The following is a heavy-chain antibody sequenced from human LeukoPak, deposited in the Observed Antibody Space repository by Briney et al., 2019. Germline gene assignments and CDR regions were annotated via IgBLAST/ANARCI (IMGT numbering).Heavy chain of an antibody. CDR3: AREDPPTTVPEGMDV. CDR1: GGSISYYY. D-gene: IGHD4-17*01. Sequence: SETLSLTCTVSGGSISYYYWSWIRQSPGKGLEWIGYIYYSGTTNYNPSLKSRVTISVDTSKNQFSLQLRSVTAADTAVYYCAREDPPTTVPEGMDVWGQRTMVTVSS. J-gene: IGHJ6*02. V-gene: IGHV4-59*01. CDR2: IYYSGTT.